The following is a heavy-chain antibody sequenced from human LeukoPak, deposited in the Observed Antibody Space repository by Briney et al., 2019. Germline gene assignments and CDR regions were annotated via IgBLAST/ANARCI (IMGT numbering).Heavy chain of an antibody. V-gene: IGHV1-2*02. CDR2: INPNSGGT. Sequence: ASVKVSCKASGYTFTGYYMHWVRQAPGQGLEWMGWINPNSGGTNYAQKFQGRVTMTRDTSISTAYMELSRLRSDDTAVYYCARTGGIPGYSSSWYGPYYYYYGMDVWGQGTTVTVSS. J-gene: IGHJ6*02. D-gene: IGHD6-13*01. CDR1: GYTFTGYY. CDR3: ARTGGIPGYSSSWYGPYYYYYGMDV.